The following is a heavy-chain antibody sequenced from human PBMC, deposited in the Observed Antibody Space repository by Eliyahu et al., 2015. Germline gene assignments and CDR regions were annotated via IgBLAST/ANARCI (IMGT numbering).Heavy chain of an antibody. CDR1: GGSISXTXYF. V-gene: IGHV4-39*01. CDR2: IYYSGST. Sequence: QLQLQESGPGLVKPSXTLSLTCXVSGGSISXTXYFWGWXRQPPGTGLGWIGSIYYSGSTYYNPSLRSRVTISVDTSKNRFSLKLSSVTAADTAVYYCARHGPPGIAIAGTKGLDYWGQGTLVTVSS. D-gene: IGHD6-19*01. CDR3: ARHGPPGIAIAGTKGLDY. J-gene: IGHJ4*02.